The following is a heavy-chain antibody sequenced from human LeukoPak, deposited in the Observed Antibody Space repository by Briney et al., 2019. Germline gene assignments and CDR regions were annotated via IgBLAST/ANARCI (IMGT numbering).Heavy chain of an antibody. D-gene: IGHD5-24*01. CDR3: ARRTRDGWLQGGPYFDY. CDR2: INHSGST. CDR1: GGSFSGYY. J-gene: IGHJ4*02. V-gene: IGHV4-34*01. Sequence: SETLSLTCAVYGGSFSGYYWSWIRQPPGKGLEWIGEINHSGSTNYNPSLKSRVTISVDTSKNQFSLKLSSVTAADTAVYYCARRTRDGWLQGGPYFDYWGQGTLVTVSS.